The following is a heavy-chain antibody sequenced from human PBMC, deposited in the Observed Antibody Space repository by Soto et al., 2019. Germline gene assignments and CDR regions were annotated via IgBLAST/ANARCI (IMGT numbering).Heavy chain of an antibody. Sequence: AASVKVACKTSGYTFTSYGISWVRQANRQGLEWMGWISAYSGNTNYAQKLQGRVTMTTDTSTSTAYMELRSLRSDDTAVYYCARERIVGATTQFDYWGQGTLVTVSS. D-gene: IGHD1-26*01. J-gene: IGHJ4*02. CDR1: GYTFTSYG. CDR3: ARERIVGATTQFDY. V-gene: IGHV1-18*01. CDR2: ISAYSGNT.